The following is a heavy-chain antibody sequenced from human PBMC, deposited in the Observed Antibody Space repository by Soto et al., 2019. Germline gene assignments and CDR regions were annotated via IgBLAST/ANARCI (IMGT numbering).Heavy chain of an antibody. CDR1: GFTFSSYW. CDR3: ARGPPVLLWFGELLDYYYYYGMDV. Sequence: GGSMRLSCSASGFTFSSYWMHWVRQAPGKGLVWVSRINSDGSSTSYADSVKGRFTISRDNAKNTLYLQMNSLRAEDTAVYYCARGPPVLLWFGELLDYYYYYGMDVWGQGTTVTVSS. D-gene: IGHD3-10*01. CDR2: INSDGSST. V-gene: IGHV3-74*01. J-gene: IGHJ6*02.